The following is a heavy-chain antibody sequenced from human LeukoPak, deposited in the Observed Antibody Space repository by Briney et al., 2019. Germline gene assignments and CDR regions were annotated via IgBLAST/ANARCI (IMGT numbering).Heavy chain of an antibody. D-gene: IGHD5-18*01. CDR3: VKEMMIGGYTYGFDF. Sequence: SGGSLRLSCAASGFTFSSCAMSWVRQAPGKGLEWVSAISGRGDRTYYADSVKGRFSISRDNSKNTLYLQMNSLRAEDTAVYFCVKEMMIGGYTYGFDFWGQGTLVTVSS. CDR1: GFTFSSCA. J-gene: IGHJ4*02. V-gene: IGHV3-23*01. CDR2: ISGRGDRT.